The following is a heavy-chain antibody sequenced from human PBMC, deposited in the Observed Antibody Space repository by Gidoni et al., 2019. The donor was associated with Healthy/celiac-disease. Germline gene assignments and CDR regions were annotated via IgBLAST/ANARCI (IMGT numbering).Heavy chain of an antibody. CDR3: ARALKAALNYDFWSGYPTENWFDP. J-gene: IGHJ5*02. D-gene: IGHD3-3*01. CDR2: INPNSGGT. Sequence: GWINPNSGGTNYAHKFQGRVTMTRDTSISTAYMELSRLRSDDTAVYYCARALKAALNYDFWSGYPTENWFDPWGQGTLVTVSS. V-gene: IGHV1-2*07.